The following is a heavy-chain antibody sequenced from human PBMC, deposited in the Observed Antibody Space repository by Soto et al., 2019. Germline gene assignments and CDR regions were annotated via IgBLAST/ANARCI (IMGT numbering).Heavy chain of an antibody. D-gene: IGHD2-2*01. CDR3: ARAPAGSLAFDI. V-gene: IGHV3-48*01. J-gene: IGHJ3*02. Sequence: PGGSLRLSCAASGFTFSSYSMNWVRQAPGKGLEWVSYISSSSSTMYYADSVKGRFTISRDNAKNSLYLQMNSLRAEDTAVYYCARAPAGSLAFDIWGQGTMVTVSS. CDR2: ISSSSSTM. CDR1: GFTFSSYS.